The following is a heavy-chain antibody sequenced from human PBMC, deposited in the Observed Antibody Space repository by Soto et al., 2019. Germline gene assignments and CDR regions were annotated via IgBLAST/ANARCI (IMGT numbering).Heavy chain of an antibody. CDR1: GGSISSYY. V-gene: IGHV4-59*01. CDR3: AGAWGAYYYYYGMDV. Sequence: RSLTCTVSGGSISSYYWSWIRQPPGKGLEWIGYIYYSGSTNYNPSLKSRVTISVDTSKNQFSLKLSSVTAADTAVYYCAGAWGAYYYYYGMDVWGQGTTVTVSS. D-gene: IGHD7-27*01. CDR2: IYYSGST. J-gene: IGHJ6*02.